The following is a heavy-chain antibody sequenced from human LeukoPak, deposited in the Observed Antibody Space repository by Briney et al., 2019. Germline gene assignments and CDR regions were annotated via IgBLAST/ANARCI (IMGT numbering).Heavy chain of an antibody. CDR2: IRYDGSNK. J-gene: IGHJ4*02. CDR3: AKAPMEDTWYIHFDY. D-gene: IGHD6-13*01. Sequence: GGSLRLSCAASGFTFSSYGMHWVRQAPGKGLEWVAFIRYDGSNKYYADSVKGRFTISRDNSKNTLYLQINSLRAEDTAIYYCAKAPMEDTWYIHFDYWGQGTLVTVSS. CDR1: GFTFSSYG. V-gene: IGHV3-30*02.